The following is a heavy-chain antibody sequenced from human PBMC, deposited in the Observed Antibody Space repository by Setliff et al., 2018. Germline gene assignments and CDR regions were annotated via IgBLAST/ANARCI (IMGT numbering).Heavy chain of an antibody. V-gene: IGHV1-18*01. D-gene: IGHD3-22*01. CDR2: ISTYNVNT. CDR1: GYPFTNYG. Sequence: ASVKVSCKASGYPFTNYGITWVRQAPGQGLEWLGWISTYNVNTTYAQKLQDRVTMTTDTSASTAYMELRSLRSDDTAVYYCARRNFYYDSSGFALYYYYYMDVWGKGTTVTVSS. CDR3: ARRNFYYDSSGFALYYYYYMDV. J-gene: IGHJ6*03.